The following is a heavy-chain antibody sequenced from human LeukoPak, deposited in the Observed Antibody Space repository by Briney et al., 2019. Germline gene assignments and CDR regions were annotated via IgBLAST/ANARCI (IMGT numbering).Heavy chain of an antibody. CDR2: IYTSGST. CDR3: AREITVDTAMVTDY. J-gene: IGHJ4*02. V-gene: IGHV4-4*07. D-gene: IGHD5-18*01. Sequence: SETLSLTCTVSGGSISSYYWSWIRQPAGKGLEWIGRIYTSGSTNYNPPLKSRVTMSVDTSKNQFSLKLSSVTAADTAVYYCAREITVDTAMVTDYWGQGTLVTVSS. CDR1: GGSISSYY.